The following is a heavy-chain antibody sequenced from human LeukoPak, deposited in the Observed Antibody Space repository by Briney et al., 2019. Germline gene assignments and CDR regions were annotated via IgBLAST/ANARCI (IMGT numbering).Heavy chain of an antibody. CDR1: WVPTRHRAYY. V-gene: IGHV4-39*01. CDR3: SRHGPYLGRLGWFDP. D-gene: IGHD6-19*01. CDR2: IYFRGST. J-gene: IGHJ5*02. Sequence: KPSETLSLPRRVSWVPTRHRAYYSGWIPPPPGKGLEWVGSIYFRGSTYYNPSLKSRVTISVDTSKNQFSLKLSSVTAADTAVYYCSRHGPYLGRLGWFDPWGQGTLVTVSS.